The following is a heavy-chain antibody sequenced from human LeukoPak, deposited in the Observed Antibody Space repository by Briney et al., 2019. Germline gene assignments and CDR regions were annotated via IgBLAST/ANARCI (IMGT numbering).Heavy chain of an antibody. J-gene: IGHJ3*02. CDR3: ARTYYDILTGYYGGAFDI. V-gene: IGHV1-2*02. Sequence: ASVKVSCKASGYTFTDYYMHWVRQAPGQGLEWMGWINPSSGGTNYAQKFQGRVTVTRDTSISTAYMDLSRLRSDDTAVYYCARTYYDILTGYYGGAFDIWGQGTMVTVSS. D-gene: IGHD3-9*01. CDR2: INPSSGGT. CDR1: GYTFTDYY.